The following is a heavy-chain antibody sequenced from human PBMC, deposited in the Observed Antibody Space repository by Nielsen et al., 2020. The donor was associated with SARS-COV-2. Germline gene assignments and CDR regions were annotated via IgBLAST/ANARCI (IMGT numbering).Heavy chain of an antibody. D-gene: IGHD3-3*01. Sequence: SETLSLTCTVYGGSLRGYFWIWLRQPPGKGLEWIGESNQGGDANYSPSLKNRVTISMDTSKMQFSLRLISVTAADTGTYFCARGTYNFRSYSSSGMDVWGQGTTVIVSS. CDR1: GGSLRGYF. J-gene: IGHJ6*02. CDR3: ARGTYNFRSYSSSGMDV. V-gene: IGHV4-34*01. CDR2: SNQGGDA.